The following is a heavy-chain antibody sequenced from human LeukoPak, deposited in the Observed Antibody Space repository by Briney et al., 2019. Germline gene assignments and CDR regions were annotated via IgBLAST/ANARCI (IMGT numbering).Heavy chain of an antibody. V-gene: IGHV4-34*01. Sequence: SETLSLTCAVYGGSFSGYYWSWIRQPPGKGLEWIGEVNHSGSTNYNPSLKSRVTISVDTSKNQFSLKLNSVTAADTAVYYCARVGGENSGYRYYFDFWGQGTLVTVSS. D-gene: IGHD5-18*01. CDR3: ARVGGENSGYRYYFDF. J-gene: IGHJ4*02. CDR1: GGSFSGYY. CDR2: VNHSGST.